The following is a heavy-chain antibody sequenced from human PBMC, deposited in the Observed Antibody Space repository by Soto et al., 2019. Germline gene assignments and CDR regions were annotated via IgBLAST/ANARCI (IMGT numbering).Heavy chain of an antibody. CDR3: AHRVLRTVFGLVTTTAIYFDF. J-gene: IGHJ4*02. V-gene: IGHV2-5*02. CDR2: IYWDNDK. Sequence: QITLNESGPTQVNPRQTLTLTCTFSGFSLTTSGVGVGWIRQSPGKAPEWLALIYWDNDKRYSPSLKSRLTITKDPSKTHVVLTMADLDPADTATYYCAHRVLRTVFGLVTTTAIYFDFWGQGTPVAVSS. CDR1: GFSLTTSGVG. D-gene: IGHD3-3*01.